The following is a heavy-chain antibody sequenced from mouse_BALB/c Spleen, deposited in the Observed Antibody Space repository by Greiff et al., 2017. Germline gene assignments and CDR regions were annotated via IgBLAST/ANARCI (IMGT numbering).Heavy chain of an antibody. CDR1: GFTFSSFG. V-gene: IGHV5-17*02. J-gene: IGHJ2*01. Sequence: DVKLVESGGGLVQPGGSRKLSCAASGFTFSSFGMHWVRQAPEKGLEWVAYISSGSSTIYYADTVKGRFTISRDNPKNTLFLQMTSLRSEDTAMYYCARDYRLSFDYWGQGTTLTVSS. D-gene: IGHD2-14*01. CDR2: ISSGSSTI. CDR3: ARDYRLSFDY.